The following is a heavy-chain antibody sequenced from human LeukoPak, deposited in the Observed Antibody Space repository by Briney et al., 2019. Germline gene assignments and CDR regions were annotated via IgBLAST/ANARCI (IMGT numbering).Heavy chain of an antibody. CDR2: ISGGGGST. CDR3: AKVGESGGVWKYYFDY. V-gene: IGHV3-23*01. CDR1: GFTFSSYA. D-gene: IGHD2-15*01. J-gene: IGHJ4*02. Sequence: GGSLRLSCAASGFTFSSYAMSWVRQAPGKGLEWVSGISGGGGSTYYADSVKGRFTISRDNSKNTLYLQMNSLRAEDTAVNYCAKVGESGGVWKYYFDYWGQGTLVTVSS.